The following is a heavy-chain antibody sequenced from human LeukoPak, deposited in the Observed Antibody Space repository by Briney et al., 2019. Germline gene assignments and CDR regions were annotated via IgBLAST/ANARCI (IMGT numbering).Heavy chain of an antibody. CDR3: ARARDYGGNAIFFDY. J-gene: IGHJ4*02. D-gene: IGHD4-23*01. CDR2: INEDGSEK. CDR1: GFTFSSYR. V-gene: IGHV3-7*05. Sequence: GGSLRLSCAASGFTFSSYRMTWVREAPGKGLECMANINEDGSEKTYVDSVKDRFTVSSDNAKTSLLLQMNRLRAEDTALYYCARARDYGGNAIFFDYWGQGTLVTVSS.